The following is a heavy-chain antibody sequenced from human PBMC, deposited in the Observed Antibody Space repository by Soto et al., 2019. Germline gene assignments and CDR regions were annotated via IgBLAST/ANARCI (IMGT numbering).Heavy chain of an antibody. J-gene: IGHJ1*01. Sequence: PGGSLRLSCAASGFPFSSYGMHWVRQAPGKGLEWVAVISYDGSNKYYADSGKGRFTISRDNSKNTLYLQMNSLRAEDTAVYYCAKRGSSGWRLEYFQHWGQGTLVTVSS. V-gene: IGHV3-30*18. D-gene: IGHD6-19*01. CDR3: AKRGSSGWRLEYFQH. CDR1: GFPFSSYG. CDR2: ISYDGSNK.